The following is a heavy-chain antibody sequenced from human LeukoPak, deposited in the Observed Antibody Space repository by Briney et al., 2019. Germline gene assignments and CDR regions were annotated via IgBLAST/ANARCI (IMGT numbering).Heavy chain of an antibody. D-gene: IGHD3-9*01. CDR2: IYYSGST. Sequence: SETLSLTCTVSGGSISSYYWSWIRQPPGKGLEWIGYIYYSGSTNYNPSLKSRVTISVDTSKNQFSLKLSSVTAADTAVYYCARDSVPYDILTGYYTGNRYFDYWGQGTPVTVSS. CDR3: ARDSVPYDILTGYYTGNRYFDY. CDR1: GGSISSYY. V-gene: IGHV4-59*01. J-gene: IGHJ4*02.